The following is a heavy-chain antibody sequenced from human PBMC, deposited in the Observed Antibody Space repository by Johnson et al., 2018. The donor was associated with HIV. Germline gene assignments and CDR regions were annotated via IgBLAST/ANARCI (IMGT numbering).Heavy chain of an antibody. V-gene: IGHV3-7*01. CDR1: GFTFSSYW. J-gene: IGHJ3*02. D-gene: IGHD2-15*01. Sequence: VQLVESGGGVVQPGRSLRLSCAASGFTFSSYWMSWVRQAPGKGLEWVANIKQDGSEKYYVDSVKGRFTISRDNAKNSLYLQMNSLRAEDTAVYYCARDPFTPAGSDAFDIWGQGTMVSVSS. CDR2: IKQDGSEK. CDR3: ARDPFTPAGSDAFDI.